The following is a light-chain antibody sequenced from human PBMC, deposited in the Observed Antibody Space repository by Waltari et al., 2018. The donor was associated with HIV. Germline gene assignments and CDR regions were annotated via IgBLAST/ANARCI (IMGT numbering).Light chain of an antibody. CDR1: PDITGF. CDR2: GTS. CDR3: QQYSAYPLT. V-gene: IGKV1-16*02. Sequence: DVQMTQSPSSLSVSIGDRVIITCRASPDITGFLAWFQHRPGTAPKSLIYGTSTLQSGVPSSKFSGSGSGTEFILTITNLQPEDTGTYYCQQYSAYPLTFGGGTKVEI. J-gene: IGKJ4*01.